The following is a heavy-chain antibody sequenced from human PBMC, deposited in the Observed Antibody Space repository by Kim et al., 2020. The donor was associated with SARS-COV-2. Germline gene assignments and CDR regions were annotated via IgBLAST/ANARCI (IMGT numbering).Heavy chain of an antibody. V-gene: IGHV4-59*01. CDR3: ARAPGVTIFGVVSSFDI. D-gene: IGHD3-3*01. Sequence: SETLSLTCTVSGGSISSYYWSWIRQPPGKGLEWIGYIYYSGSTNYNPSLKSRVTISVDTSKNQFSLKLSSVTAADTGVYYCARAPGVTIFGVVSSFDIWGQGTMVTVSS. J-gene: IGHJ3*02. CDR2: IYYSGST. CDR1: GGSISSYY.